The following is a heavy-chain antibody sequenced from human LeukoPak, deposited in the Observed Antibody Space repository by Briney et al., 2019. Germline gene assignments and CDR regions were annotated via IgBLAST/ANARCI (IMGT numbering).Heavy chain of an antibody. Sequence: SETLSLTCTVSGGSISSGGYYWSWIRQHPGKGLEWIGYIYYSGSTYYNPSLKSRVTISVDTSKNQFSLKLSSVTAADTAVYYCARHSGSPNWFDPWGQGTLVTVSS. V-gene: IGHV4-31*03. D-gene: IGHD1-26*01. J-gene: IGHJ5*02. CDR2: IYYSGST. CDR3: ARHSGSPNWFDP. CDR1: GGSISSGGYY.